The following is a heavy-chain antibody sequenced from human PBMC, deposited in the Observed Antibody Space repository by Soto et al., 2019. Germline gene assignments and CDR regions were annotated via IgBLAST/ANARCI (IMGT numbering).Heavy chain of an antibody. CDR3: ARSITMIVVVTPGVEAFDI. CDR2: INPSGGST. Sequence: ASVKVSCKASGYTFTSYYMHWVRQAPGQGLEWMGIINPSGGSTSYAQKFQGRVTMTRDTSTSTVYMELSSLRSGDTAVYYCARSITMIVVVTPGVEAFDIWGQGTMVTVSS. CDR1: GYTFTSYY. J-gene: IGHJ3*02. D-gene: IGHD3-22*01. V-gene: IGHV1-46*03.